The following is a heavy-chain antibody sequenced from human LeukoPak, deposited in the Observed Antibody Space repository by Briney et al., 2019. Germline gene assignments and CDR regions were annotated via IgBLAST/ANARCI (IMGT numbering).Heavy chain of an antibody. Sequence: GGSLRLSCAASGFTFGSYSMNWVRQAPGKGLEWVSAISSRSSYIYHADSVKGRFTISRDNAKNSLYLQMNSLRAEDAAVYYCAKDPGSGRYNYFDYWGQGTLVTVSS. CDR3: AKDPGSGRYNYFDY. D-gene: IGHD6-19*01. V-gene: IGHV3-21*04. CDR1: GFTFGSYS. J-gene: IGHJ4*02. CDR2: ISSRSSYI.